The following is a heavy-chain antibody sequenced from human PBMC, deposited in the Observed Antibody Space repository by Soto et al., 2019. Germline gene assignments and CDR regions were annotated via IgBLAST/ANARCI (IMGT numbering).Heavy chain of an antibody. D-gene: IGHD6-13*01. CDR1: GYIFSSYW. CDR3: ARLYSSSWLIPKHYYYYYGMDV. V-gene: IGHV5-51*01. J-gene: IGHJ6*02. CDR2: IYPADSDT. Sequence: PGESLNISCKCSGYIFSSYWSAWVRQMPGKGLEWMGIIYPADSDTRYSPSFQGHVTISADKSISTAYLQWSSLKASDTAMYYCARLYSSSWLIPKHYYYYYGMDVWGQGTTVTVSS.